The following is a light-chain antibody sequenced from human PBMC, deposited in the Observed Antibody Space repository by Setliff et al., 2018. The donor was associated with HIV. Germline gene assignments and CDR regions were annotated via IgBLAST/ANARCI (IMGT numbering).Light chain of an antibody. CDR2: NDI. Sequence: QSALPQPPSVSGAPGQRVTISCTGSKSNIGASFDVHWYQHLPGTAPKLLIYNDIIRPSGAPDRFSGSKSGTSATLTISRLQAEDEADYYCQSYDRSLSGLYVFGTGTKVTVL. CDR1: KSNIGASFD. J-gene: IGLJ1*01. CDR3: QSYDRSLSGLYV. V-gene: IGLV1-40*01.